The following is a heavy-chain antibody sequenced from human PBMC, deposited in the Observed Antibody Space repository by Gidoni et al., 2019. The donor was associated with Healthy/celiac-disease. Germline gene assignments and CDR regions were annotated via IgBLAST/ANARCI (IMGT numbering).Heavy chain of an antibody. D-gene: IGHD3-10*01. CDR2: ISSSSSYI. V-gene: IGHV3-21*01. J-gene: IGHJ4*02. CDR1: GFTFSSYS. CDR3: ARVPITMETTHLFDY. Sequence: VKPGGSLRLSCAASGFTFSSYSMNWVRQAPGKGLEWVSSISSSSSYIYYADSVKGRFTISRDNAKNSLYLQMNSLRAEDTAVYYCARVPITMETTHLFDYWGQGTLVTVSS.